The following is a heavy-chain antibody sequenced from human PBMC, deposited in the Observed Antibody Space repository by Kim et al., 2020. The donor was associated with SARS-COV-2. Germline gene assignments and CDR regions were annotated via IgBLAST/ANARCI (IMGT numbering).Heavy chain of an antibody. V-gene: IGHV3-33*01. CDR3: ARDLSSSSDYLLGLDYFDY. Sequence: GGSLRLSCAASGFTFSSYGMHWVRQAPGKGLEWVAVIWYDGSNKYYADSVKGRFTISRDNSKNTLYLQMNSLRAEDTAVYYCARDLSSSSDYLLGLDYFDYWGQGTLVTVSS. D-gene: IGHD6-6*01. CDR1: GFTFSSYG. CDR2: IWYDGSNK. J-gene: IGHJ4*02.